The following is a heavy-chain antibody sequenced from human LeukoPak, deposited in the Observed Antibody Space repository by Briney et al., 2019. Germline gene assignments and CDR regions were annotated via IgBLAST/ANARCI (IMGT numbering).Heavy chain of an antibody. J-gene: IGHJ4*02. CDR3: TKGGHLDY. V-gene: IGHV3-7*01. Sequence: PGGSLRLSCAASGFSCSTVWMAWRRQAPGKGLEWVADMNGDGSEKHYLDSVRGRFTISRDNDKNSVYLQMNSLRVEDTATYYCTKGGHLDYWGQGTLVTVSS. CDR2: MNGDGSEK. D-gene: IGHD3-16*01. CDR1: GFSCSTVW.